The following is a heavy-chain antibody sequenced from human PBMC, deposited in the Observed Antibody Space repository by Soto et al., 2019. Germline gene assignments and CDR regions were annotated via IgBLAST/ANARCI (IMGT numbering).Heavy chain of an antibody. D-gene: IGHD2-8*01. CDR1: GFTVSSNY. CDR3: ARDQIGYCTNGLRYRGYFQH. CDR2: IYSGGST. J-gene: IGHJ1*01. V-gene: IGHV3-66*01. Sequence: EVQLVESGGGLVQPGGSLRLSCAASGFTVSSNYMSWVRQAPGKGLEWVSVIYSGGSTYYADSVKGRFTISRDNSKNTLYLQMNSLRAEDKAVYYCARDQIGYCTNGLRYRGYFQHWGQGTLVTVSS.